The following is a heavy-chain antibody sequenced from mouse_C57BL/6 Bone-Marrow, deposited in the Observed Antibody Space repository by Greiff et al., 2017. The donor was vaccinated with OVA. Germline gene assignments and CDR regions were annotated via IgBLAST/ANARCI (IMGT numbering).Heavy chain of an antibody. CDR1: GYTFTDYE. D-gene: IGHD2-5*01. J-gene: IGHJ4*01. Sequence: QVQLQQSGAELVRPGASVTLSCKASGYTFTDYEMHWVKQTPVHGLEWIGAIDPEAGGTAYNQKFKGKAILTADKSSSTAYMQLRSLTSADSAVDYCTRYYSNCYAMDYEGQGTAVTVSA. CDR2: IDPEAGGT. CDR3: TRYYSNCYAMDY. V-gene: IGHV1-15*01.